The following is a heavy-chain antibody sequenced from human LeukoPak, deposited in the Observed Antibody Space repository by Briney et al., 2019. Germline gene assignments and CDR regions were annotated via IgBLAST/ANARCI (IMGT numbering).Heavy chain of an antibody. CDR2: ISAYNGNT. CDR1: GYTFTSFG. J-gene: IGHJ4*02. CDR3: ARDLAGAATGTIPVFDY. V-gene: IGHV1-18*01. Sequence: ASVKVSCKASGYTFTSFGITWMRQAPGQGLEWMGWISAYNGNTNYAQKLQGRVTVTTDTSTTTAYMELRSLRSDDTAVYYCARDLAGAATGTIPVFDYWGQGTLVTVSS. D-gene: IGHD6-13*01.